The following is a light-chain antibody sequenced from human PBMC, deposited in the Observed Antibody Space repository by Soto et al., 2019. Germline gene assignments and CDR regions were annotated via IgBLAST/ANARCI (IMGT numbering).Light chain of an antibody. Sequence: DIHLTQSPSFLSASVGDRVTITCRPSQAVPNNMAWYQQKPGKPPKLLIYEESTLHSGVPSRFSGRKSGTQVTLTTDSLQSEDFATYYCQQVKTYPRTFGGGTKVEIK. CDR1: QAVPNN. J-gene: IGKJ4*01. V-gene: IGKV1-9*01. CDR3: QQVKTYPRT. CDR2: EES.